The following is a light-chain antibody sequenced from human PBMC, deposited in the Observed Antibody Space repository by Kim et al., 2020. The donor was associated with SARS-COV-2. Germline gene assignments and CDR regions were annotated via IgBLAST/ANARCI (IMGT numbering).Light chain of an antibody. CDR2: GAA. CDR1: QSVGSNY. J-gene: IGKJ2*01. V-gene: IGKV3-20*01. Sequence: LSPGERSTLSCGASQSVGSNYLAGYQQKPAQAPRLVLYGAASRANDTPDRFSGSGSGTDFPLTINRLEPEEFAVYYGHQYGDSPDTFGQGTKLEI. CDR3: HQYGDSPDT.